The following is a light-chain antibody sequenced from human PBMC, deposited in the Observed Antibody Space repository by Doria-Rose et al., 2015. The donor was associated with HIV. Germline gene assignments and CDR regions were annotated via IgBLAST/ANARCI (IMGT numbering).Light chain of an antibody. CDR1: QSLLYTSKHY. CDR3: QQYYDTPS. J-gene: IGKJ3*01. Sequence: VLTQSPESLGMSLGERATLNCKSNQSLLYTSKHYLAWYQQKPGQPPKWLIYWASTRQSGVPARFSGSGSGTDFTLTISSLEAEDVAVYYCQQYYDTPSFGPGTTVDIK. CDR2: WAS. V-gene: IGKV4-1*01.